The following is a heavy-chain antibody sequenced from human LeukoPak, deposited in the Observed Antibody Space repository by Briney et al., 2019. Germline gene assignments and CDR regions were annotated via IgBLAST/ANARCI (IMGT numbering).Heavy chain of an antibody. J-gene: IGHJ4*02. D-gene: IGHD3-22*01. CDR2: IKQDGSEK. Sequence: GGSLRLSCAASGFTFSSYWMSWVRQAPGKGLEWVANIKQDGSEKYYVDSVKGRFTISRDNAKNSLYLQMDSLRAEDTAVYYCAETQYYYDSSGYIEDMSGFDYWGQGTLVTVSS. CDR3: AETQYYYDSSGYIEDMSGFDY. V-gene: IGHV3-7*01. CDR1: GFTFSSYW.